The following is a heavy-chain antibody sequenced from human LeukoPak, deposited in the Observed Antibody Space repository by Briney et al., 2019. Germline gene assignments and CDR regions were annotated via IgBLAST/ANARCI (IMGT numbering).Heavy chain of an antibody. CDR2: INHSGST. J-gene: IGHJ3*02. Sequence: SETLSLTCAVYGGSFSGYYWSWIRQPPGKGLEWIGEINHSGSTNYNPSLKSRVTISVDTSKNQLSLRLSSVTAADTAVYYCAREYSTSSTAFDIWGQGTMVTVSS. CDR1: GGSFSGYY. V-gene: IGHV4-34*01. CDR3: AREYSTSSTAFDI. D-gene: IGHD6-6*01.